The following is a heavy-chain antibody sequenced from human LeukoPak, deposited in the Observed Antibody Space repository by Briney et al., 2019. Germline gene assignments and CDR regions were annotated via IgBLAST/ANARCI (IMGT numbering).Heavy chain of an antibody. D-gene: IGHD2-2*01. CDR3: ARDRGIYCSSTSCPYYYYYYMDV. V-gene: IGHV3-53*01. J-gene: IGHJ6*03. Sequence: GGSLRLSCAASGSTVSSNYMSWVRQAPGKGLEWVSVIYSGGSTYYADSVKGRFTISRDNSKNTLYLQMNSLRAEDTAVYYCARDRGIYCSSTSCPYYYYYYMDVWGKGTTVTVSS. CDR2: IYSGGST. CDR1: GSTVSSNY.